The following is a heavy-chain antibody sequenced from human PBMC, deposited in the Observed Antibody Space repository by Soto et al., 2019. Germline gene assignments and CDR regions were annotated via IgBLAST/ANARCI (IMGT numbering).Heavy chain of an antibody. CDR3: PRRGVRAAATNCFDP. Sequence: SETLSLTCSVSGGSISSGSYYWGWIRQTPGRGLEWIASMYHGGTTYSNPSLKSRVTISVDTSKNQFSLRLTSVTAADTAVYYCPRRGVRAAATNCFDPWGQGTLVPVSS. D-gene: IGHD6-13*01. V-gene: IGHV4-39*01. J-gene: IGHJ5*02. CDR1: GGSISSGSYY. CDR2: MYHGGTT.